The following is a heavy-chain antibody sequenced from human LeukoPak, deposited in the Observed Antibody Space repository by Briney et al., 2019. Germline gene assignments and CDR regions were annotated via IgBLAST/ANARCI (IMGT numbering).Heavy chain of an antibody. CDR3: AKFISARDYGLFSGRLFDY. Sequence: GGSLRLSCAASGFTFSSYGMSWVRQAPGKGLEWVSGISGGGDSTYYADSVKGRFTLSRDNSKNTLYLQMNSLTAEDTAVYYCAKFISARDYGLFSGRLFDYWGQGTLVTVSS. CDR2: ISGGGDST. CDR1: GFTFSSYG. D-gene: IGHD4/OR15-4a*01. J-gene: IGHJ4*02. V-gene: IGHV3-23*01.